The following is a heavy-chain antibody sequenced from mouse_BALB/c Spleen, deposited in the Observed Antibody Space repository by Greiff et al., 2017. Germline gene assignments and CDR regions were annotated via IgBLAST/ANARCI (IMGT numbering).Heavy chain of an antibody. CDR3: ARDYRYDDGYYAMDY. Sequence: QVHVKQSGAELMKPGASVKISCKATGYTFSSYWIEWVKQRPGHGLEWIGEILPGSGSTNYNEKFKGKATFTADTSSNTAYMQLSSLTSEDSAVYYCARDYRYDDGYYAMDYWGQGTSVTVSS. V-gene: IGHV1-9*01. CDR2: ILPGSGST. J-gene: IGHJ4*01. CDR1: GYTFSSYW. D-gene: IGHD2-14*01.